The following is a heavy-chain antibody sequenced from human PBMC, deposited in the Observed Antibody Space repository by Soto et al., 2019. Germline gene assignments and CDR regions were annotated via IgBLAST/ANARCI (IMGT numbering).Heavy chain of an antibody. CDR3: ARVHSYSNYATRFDH. Sequence: QVQLVQSGAEVKKPGSSVKVSCKASGGTFSSYAISWVRQAPGQGLEWMGGIIPIFVTANYAQKFQGRATITADESTSTAYMELSSLRSEDTAVYYCARVHSYSNYATRFDHWGQGTLVTVSS. CDR2: IIPIFVTA. D-gene: IGHD4-4*01. J-gene: IGHJ5*02. V-gene: IGHV1-69*01. CDR1: GGTFSSYA.